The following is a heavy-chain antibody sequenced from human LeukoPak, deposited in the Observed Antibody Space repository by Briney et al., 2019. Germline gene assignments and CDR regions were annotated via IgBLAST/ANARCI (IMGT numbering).Heavy chain of an antibody. Sequence: SETLSLTCTVSGGSISSGGYYWSWIRQHPGKGLEWIGYIYYSGSTYYNPSLKSRVTISVDTSKNQFSLKLSSVTAADTAVYYCAREEVNAGYYDYWGQGTLVTVSS. D-gene: IGHD3-9*01. V-gene: IGHV4-31*03. CDR2: IYYSGST. J-gene: IGHJ4*02. CDR3: AREEVNAGYYDY. CDR1: GGSISSGGYY.